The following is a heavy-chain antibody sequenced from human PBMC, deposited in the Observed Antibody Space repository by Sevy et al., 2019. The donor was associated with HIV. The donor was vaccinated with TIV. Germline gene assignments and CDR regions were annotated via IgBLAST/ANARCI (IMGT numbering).Heavy chain of an antibody. Sequence: SETLSLTCTVSGGSISSTDYYWGWIRQPPGKGLEWIGSIYYSGTTYYNPSLKSRVTISVDTSKNQFSLKLSSVTAADTAVYYCARRSQQLANSWYFDLWGRGTLVTVSS. CDR2: IYYSGTT. J-gene: IGHJ2*01. D-gene: IGHD6-13*01. CDR1: GGSISSTDYY. V-gene: IGHV4-39*01. CDR3: ARRSQQLANSWYFDL.